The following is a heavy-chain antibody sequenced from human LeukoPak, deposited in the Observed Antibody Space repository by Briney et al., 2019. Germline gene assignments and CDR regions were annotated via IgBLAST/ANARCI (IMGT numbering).Heavy chain of an antibody. CDR1: GGSISSYY. CDR3: ARHVRFLEWLSSYYFDY. CDR2: IYTSGTT. Sequence: SETLSLTCTVSGGSISSYYWSWIRQPAGKGLEWIGRIYTSGTTYYNPSLKSRVTISVDTSKSQFSLRLTSVTAADTAVYYCARHVRFLEWLSSYYFDYWGQGTLVTVSS. J-gene: IGHJ4*02. V-gene: IGHV4-4*07. D-gene: IGHD3-3*01.